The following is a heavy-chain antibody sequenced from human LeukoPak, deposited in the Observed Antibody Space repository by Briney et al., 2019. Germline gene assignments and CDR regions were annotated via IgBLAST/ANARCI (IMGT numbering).Heavy chain of an antibody. CDR3: ARVEWFGELFPDY. V-gene: IGHV3-66*01. CDR2: IYSGGST. Sequence: GGSLRLSCAASGFTVSSNYMSWVRQAPGKGLEWVSVIYSGGSTYYADSVKGRFTISRDNSKNTLYLQMNSLRAEDTAVYYCARVEWFGELFPDYWGQGTLVTVSS. CDR1: GFTVSSNY. J-gene: IGHJ4*02. D-gene: IGHD3-10*01.